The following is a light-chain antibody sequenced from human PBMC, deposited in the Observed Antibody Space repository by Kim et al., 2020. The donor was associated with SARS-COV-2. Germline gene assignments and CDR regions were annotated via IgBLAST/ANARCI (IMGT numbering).Light chain of an antibody. Sequence: SPGERARHCCRASQRGTCNCLAWYQQKPGQAPRLLIHGASRRATGVPDRFSGSGSGTDFTLNITGLEPEDVEVYYCQQYGTTPPTFGQGTKVDIK. V-gene: IGKV3-20*01. CDR2: GAS. CDR1: QRGTCNC. J-gene: IGKJ1*01. CDR3: QQYGTTPPT.